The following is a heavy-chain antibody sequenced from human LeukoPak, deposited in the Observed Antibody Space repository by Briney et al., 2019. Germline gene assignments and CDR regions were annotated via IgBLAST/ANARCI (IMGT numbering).Heavy chain of an antibody. CDR3: ARRYSDGSGYFVDP. J-gene: IGHJ5*02. D-gene: IGHD3-22*01. CDR2: IYPGDSDT. CDR1: GYRFTTYW. Sequence: GESLTISCKGSGYRFTTYWIGWVRQMPGKGLEWMGIIYPGDSDTRYSPSFQGQVTISADKSISTAYLQWSSLKASDTAMYYCARRYSDGSGYFVDPWGQGTLGTVSS. V-gene: IGHV5-51*01.